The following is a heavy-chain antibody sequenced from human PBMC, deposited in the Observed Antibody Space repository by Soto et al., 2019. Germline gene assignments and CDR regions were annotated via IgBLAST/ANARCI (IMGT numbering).Heavy chain of an antibody. CDR3: ARQRYYYDSSGMRWFDP. V-gene: IGHV4-59*08. CDR1: GGSISSYY. Sequence: SETLSLTCTVSGGSISSYYWSWIRQPPGKGLEWIGYIYYSGSTNYNPSLKSRVTISVDTSKNQFSLKLSSVTAADTAVYYCARQRYYYDSSGMRWFDPWGQGTLVTVSS. CDR2: IYYSGST. J-gene: IGHJ5*02. D-gene: IGHD3-22*01.